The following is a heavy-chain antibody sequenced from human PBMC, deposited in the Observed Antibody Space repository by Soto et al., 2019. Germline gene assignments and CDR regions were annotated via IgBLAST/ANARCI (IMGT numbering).Heavy chain of an antibody. CDR2: IKPNSGGT. J-gene: IGHJ5*02. V-gene: IGHV1-2*04. CDR3: ARDGWAYDYIWGSYRPSPNWFDP. Sequence: ASVKVSCKASGYTFTGYYMHWVRQAPGQGLEWKGWIKPNSGGTNYAQKYQGWVTMTRDTSISTAYMELSRLRSDDTAVYYCARDGWAYDYIWGSYRPSPNWFDPWGQGTLVTVSS. D-gene: IGHD3-16*02. CDR1: GYTFTGYY.